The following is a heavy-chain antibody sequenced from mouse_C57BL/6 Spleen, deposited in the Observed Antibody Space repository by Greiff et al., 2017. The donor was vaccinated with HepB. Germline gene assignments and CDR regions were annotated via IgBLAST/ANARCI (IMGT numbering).Heavy chain of an antibody. D-gene: IGHD1-1*01. V-gene: IGHV1-15*01. J-gene: IGHJ4*01. Sequence: VQLQQSGAELVRPGASVTLSCKASGYTFTDYEMHWVKQTPVHGLEWIGAIDPETGGTAYNQKFKGKAILTADKSSSTAYMLLRSLTSEDSAVYYCTRRYFYGSSPYAMDYWGQGTSVTVSS. CDR2: IDPETGGT. CDR3: TRRYFYGSSPYAMDY. CDR1: GYTFTDYE.